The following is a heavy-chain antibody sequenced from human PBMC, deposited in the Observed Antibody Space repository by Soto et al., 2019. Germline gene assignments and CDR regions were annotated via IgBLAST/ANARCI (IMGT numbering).Heavy chain of an antibody. Sequence: PSETLSLTCTVSGGSISGSSYYWGWIRQPPGKGLEWTGNIYYSGSTYYNPSLKSRVTISVDTSKNQFSLKLSSVTAADTAVYYCMLGSGWKDFDDWGQGTRVTVAS. CDR2: IYYSGST. J-gene: IGHJ4*02. CDR3: MLGSGWKDFDD. D-gene: IGHD3-22*01. CDR1: GGSISGSSYY. V-gene: IGHV4-39*01.